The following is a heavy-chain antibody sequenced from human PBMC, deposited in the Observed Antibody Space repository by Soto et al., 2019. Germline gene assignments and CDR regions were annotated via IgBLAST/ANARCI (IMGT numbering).Heavy chain of an antibody. J-gene: IGHJ4*02. CDR3: VKHTLGEMSPVFMPGPD. CDR1: GITFSTYG. Sequence: VQLVESGGGVVQPGRSLRLSCAASGITFSTYGFHWVRQAPGKGLERVAVISNDFRNIHYAESVKGRFTISRDNSKNTLYLQMNGQIPNDTAVYYCVKHTLGEMSPVFMPGPDWGQGTLVTVSS. D-gene: IGHD2-2*01. V-gene: IGHV3-30*18. CDR2: ISNDFRNI.